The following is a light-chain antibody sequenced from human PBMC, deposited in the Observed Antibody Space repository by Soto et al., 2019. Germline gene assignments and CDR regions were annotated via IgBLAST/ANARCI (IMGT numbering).Light chain of an antibody. CDR3: AAWDDSLNGYV. CDR1: SSNIGSNT. V-gene: IGLV1-44*01. Sequence: QSVLTQPPSASGTPGQRVTISCSGSSSNIGSNTVNWYQQLPGTAPKLLIYSNNQRPSGVPDRFSGSKSGTSASLAISGLQSKDEADYYCAAWDDSLNGYVFGTGTKV. J-gene: IGLJ1*01. CDR2: SNN.